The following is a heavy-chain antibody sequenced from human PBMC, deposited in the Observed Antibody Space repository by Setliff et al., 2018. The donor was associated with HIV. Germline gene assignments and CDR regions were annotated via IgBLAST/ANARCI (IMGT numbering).Heavy chain of an antibody. CDR2: MKSKTDGGTT. J-gene: IGHJ4*02. V-gene: IGHV3-15*07. CDR1: GFTFSNAW. D-gene: IGHD6-6*01. Sequence: PGGSLRLSCAASGFTFSNAWMNWVRQAPGKGLEWVGRMKSKTDGGTTEYAASVKGRFTISRDDSKSIAYLQMNSLKTEDTAVYFCTAVGSLAGRRPELNWGRGTLVTVSS. CDR3: TAVGSLAGRRPELN.